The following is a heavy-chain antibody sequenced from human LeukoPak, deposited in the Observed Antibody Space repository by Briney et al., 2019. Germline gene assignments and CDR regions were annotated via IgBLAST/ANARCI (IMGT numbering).Heavy chain of an antibody. J-gene: IGHJ3*02. CDR1: GFSFSSYA. D-gene: IGHD3-9*01. CDR2: ISYDGSNK. CDR3: ARRLLHYDILTGYYEGDAFDI. V-gene: IGHV3-30*04. Sequence: GGSLRLSCAASGFSFSSYAMHWVRQAPGKGLDWVAVISYDGSNKYYADSVKGRFTISRDNSKNTLYLQMNSLRAEDTAAYYCARRLLHYDILTGYYEGDAFDIWGQGTMVTVSS.